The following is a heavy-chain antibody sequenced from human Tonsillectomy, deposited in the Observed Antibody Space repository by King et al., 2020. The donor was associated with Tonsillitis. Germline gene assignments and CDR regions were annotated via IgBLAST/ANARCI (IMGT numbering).Heavy chain of an antibody. Sequence: QLVQSGDEVKKPGASMKVSCKASGFTFTTYGISWVRQAPGQGLEWMGWISAYNDNTNYAQKLQGRVTMTTDTSTSTVYMERKSLRSDDTAVYYCARDREVGAPRAPDAFDIWGQGTMITVSS. CDR2: ISAYNDNT. CDR1: GFTFTTYG. CDR3: ARDREVGAPRAPDAFDI. D-gene: IGHD1-26*01. J-gene: IGHJ3*02. V-gene: IGHV1-18*01.